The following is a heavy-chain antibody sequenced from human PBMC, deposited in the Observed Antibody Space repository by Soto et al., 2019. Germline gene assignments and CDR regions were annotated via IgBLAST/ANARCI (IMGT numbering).Heavy chain of an antibody. D-gene: IGHD6-6*01. Sequence: QVQLHQWGAGLLKPSETLSLACSLYSGSLSGYYWSWIRQPPGKGLEWIGEISPSGTTNYSPSLKSRVSISVDTSKNQFSLNLTSLTAADTAVYYCARAPKVSSSAQTRPDFWGQGSLVTVSS. CDR3: ARAPKVSSSAQTRPDF. CDR2: ISPSGTT. V-gene: IGHV4-34*01. J-gene: IGHJ4*02. CDR1: SGSLSGYY.